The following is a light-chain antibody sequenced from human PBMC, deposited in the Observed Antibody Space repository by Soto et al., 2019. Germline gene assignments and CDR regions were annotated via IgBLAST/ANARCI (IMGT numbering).Light chain of an antibody. J-gene: IGKJ1*01. V-gene: IGKV3-15*01. Sequence: EIVMTQSPATLSVSPGERATLSCRASQSVSSNLAWYQQKPGQAPRLLTYGASTRATGIPARFSGSGFGTEFTLTISSLQSEDFAVYYCQQYNNWPPTFGQGTKVDIK. CDR2: GAS. CDR3: QQYNNWPPT. CDR1: QSVSSN.